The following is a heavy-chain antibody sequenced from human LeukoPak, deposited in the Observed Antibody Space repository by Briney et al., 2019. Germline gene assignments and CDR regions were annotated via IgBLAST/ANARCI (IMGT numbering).Heavy chain of an antibody. Sequence: GGSLRLSCTVSGFTVSSNSMSWVRQAPGKGLEWVSSISSSSSYIYYADSAKGRFTISRDNAKNSLYLQMNSLRAEDTAVYYCARDESSSSTFDYWGQGTLVTVSS. CDR3: ARDESSSSTFDY. D-gene: IGHD6-6*01. CDR1: GFTVSSNS. J-gene: IGHJ4*02. CDR2: ISSSSSYI. V-gene: IGHV3-21*01.